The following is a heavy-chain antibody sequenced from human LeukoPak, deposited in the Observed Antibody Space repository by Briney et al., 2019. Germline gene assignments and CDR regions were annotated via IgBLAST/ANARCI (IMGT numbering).Heavy chain of an antibody. CDR3: AKSITMIVVVITNDY. J-gene: IGHJ4*02. V-gene: IGHV3-23*01. CDR1: VFTFNGYA. CDR2: ISGSGGST. Sequence: PGVSLSLSCAASVFTFNGYAMSWVLQAPEKELYYVSAISGSGGSTYYADSGKGRFTISRDNSKNTLYLQMNSLRAEDTAVYYCAKSITMIVVVITNDYWGQGTLVTVSS. D-gene: IGHD3-22*01.